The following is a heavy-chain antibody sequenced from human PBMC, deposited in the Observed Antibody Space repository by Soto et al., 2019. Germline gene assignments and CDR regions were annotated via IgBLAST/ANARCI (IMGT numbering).Heavy chain of an antibody. V-gene: IGHV1-2*02. Sequence: QVQLVQSGAEVKKPGASVKVSCKASGYTFTDNQIHWLRRAPGQRLERMGRIDPKSGDTNFAPTYQGRSTMTRDTSPNTVYIELTRLTSSDTAIYFCARRHLRDYIRWNFDPWGQGTLVTVSS. CDR3: ARRHLRDYIRWNFDP. CDR2: IDPKSGDT. J-gene: IGHJ5*02. D-gene: IGHD3-16*01. CDR1: GYTFTDNQ.